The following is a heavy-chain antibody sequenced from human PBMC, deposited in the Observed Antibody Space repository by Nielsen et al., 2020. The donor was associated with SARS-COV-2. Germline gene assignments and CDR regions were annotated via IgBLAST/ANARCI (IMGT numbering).Heavy chain of an antibody. Sequence: GESLKISCAASTFTFSSYAMHWVRQAPGKGLEWLSYISRSGDTVYYADSVKGRLTVSRDNAENSLFLLMNSLRAEDTAVYFCAREQDDHLLDYWGQGTLVTVSS. CDR3: AREQDDHLLDY. J-gene: IGHJ4*02. D-gene: IGHD1-14*01. CDR1: TFTFSSYA. V-gene: IGHV3-48*03. CDR2: ISRSGDTV.